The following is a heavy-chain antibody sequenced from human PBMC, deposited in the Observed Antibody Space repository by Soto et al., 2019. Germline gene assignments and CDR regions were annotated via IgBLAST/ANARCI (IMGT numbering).Heavy chain of an antibody. CDR1: GYTFTHYD. D-gene: IGHD6-6*01. V-gene: IGHV1-8*01. Sequence: QVQLVQSGAEVKKPGASVKVSCKASGYTFTHYDINWVRQAPGQGLEWMGWMNPNSGNTGYAQKFQGRVTMTRDTAIYPVFLELSSLRSEDTAVYYSASEGVEYSSAPSFELWCRGTLVTVSS. CDR3: ASEGVEYSSAPSFEL. CDR2: MNPNSGNT. J-gene: IGHJ5*02.